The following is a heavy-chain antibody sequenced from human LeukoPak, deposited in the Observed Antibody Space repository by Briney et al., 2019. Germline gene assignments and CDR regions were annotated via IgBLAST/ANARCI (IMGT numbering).Heavy chain of an antibody. CDR3: AKETSGWYFYDY. D-gene: IGHD6-19*01. Sequence: GGSLRLSCAASGFTFSSFTMSWVRQAPGKGMEWLSAIGGSGSITYYAGSVKGRLTISRDNSKNTVYLQINSLRAEDTAVYYCAKETSGWYFYDYWGQGTLVTVSS. CDR1: GFTFSSFT. J-gene: IGHJ4*02. CDR2: IGGSGSIT. V-gene: IGHV3-23*01.